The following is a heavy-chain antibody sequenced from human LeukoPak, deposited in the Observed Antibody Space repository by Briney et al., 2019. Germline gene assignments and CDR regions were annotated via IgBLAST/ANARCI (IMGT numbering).Heavy chain of an antibody. CDR2: IIPIFGTA. J-gene: IGHJ4*02. V-gene: IGHV1-69*13. Sequence: SVKVSCKASGYTFTGSYMHWVRQAPGQGLEWMGGIIPIFGTANYAQKFQGRVTITADESTSTAYMELSSLRSEDTAVYYCARGGVGTTDYWGQGTLVTVS. D-gene: IGHD3-10*01. CDR1: GYTFTGSY. CDR3: ARGGVGTTDY.